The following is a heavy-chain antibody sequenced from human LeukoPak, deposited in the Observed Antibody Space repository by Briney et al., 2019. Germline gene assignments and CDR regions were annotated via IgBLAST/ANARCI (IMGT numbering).Heavy chain of an antibody. J-gene: IGHJ5*01. D-gene: IGHD1-26*01. CDR2: IKQDGGEI. Sequence: PGGSLRLSCAASGFTFSSHWMSWVRQAPGKGLEWVANIKQDGGEIYYVDSVKGRFTISRDNAKNSVYLHMNSLRAEDTAVYYCARDKVVGPTKFDSWGQGALVTVSS. V-gene: IGHV3-7*01. CDR3: ARDKVVGPTKFDS. CDR1: GFTFSSHW.